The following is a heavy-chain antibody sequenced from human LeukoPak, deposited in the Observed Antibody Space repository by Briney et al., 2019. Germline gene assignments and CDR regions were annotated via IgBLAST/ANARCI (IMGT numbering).Heavy chain of an antibody. D-gene: IGHD2-15*01. CDR3: ASRLGDCSGGSCYVDYFDY. CDR2: ISSSSSYT. J-gene: IGHJ4*02. CDR1: GFTFSDYY. V-gene: IGHV3-11*06. Sequence: PGGSLRLSCAAPGFTFSDYYMSWIRQAPGKGLEWVSYISSSSSYTNYADSVKGRFTISRGNAKNSLYLQMNSLRAEDTAVYYCASRLGDCSGGSCYVDYFDYWGQGTLVTVSS.